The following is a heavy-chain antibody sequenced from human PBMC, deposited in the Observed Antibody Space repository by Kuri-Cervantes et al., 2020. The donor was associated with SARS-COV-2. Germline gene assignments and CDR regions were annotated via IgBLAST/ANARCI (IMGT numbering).Heavy chain of an antibody. J-gene: IGHJ4*02. Sequence: SETLSLTCTVSGGSISSSSYYWSWIRQPPGKGLEWIGYIYYSGSTNYNPSLKSRVTISVDTSKNQFSLKLSSVTAADTAVYYCARREMAARRLFDYWGQGTLVTVSS. CDR3: ARREMAARRLFDY. CDR1: GGSISSSSYY. V-gene: IGHV4-61*05. CDR2: IYYSGST. D-gene: IGHD6-6*01.